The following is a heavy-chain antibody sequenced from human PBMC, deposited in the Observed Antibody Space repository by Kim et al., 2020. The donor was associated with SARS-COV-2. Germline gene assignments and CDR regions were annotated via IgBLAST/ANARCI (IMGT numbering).Heavy chain of an antibody. D-gene: IGHD3-10*01. Sequence: ASVKVSCKASGYTFTSYKMHWVRQAPGQGLEWMGIISPNTGSTRYAQKFQGRVTMTRDTSTSTVYMELSNLRSDDTAVYYCARDGGNYGDNDYWVQGTLV. CDR3: ARDGGNYGDNDY. J-gene: IGHJ4*02. CDR1: GYTFTSYK. CDR2: ISPNTGST. V-gene: IGHV1-46*01.